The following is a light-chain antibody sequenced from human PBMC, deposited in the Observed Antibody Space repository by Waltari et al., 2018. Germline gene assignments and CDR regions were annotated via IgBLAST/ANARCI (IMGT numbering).Light chain of an antibody. CDR3: QSYDSSLSGVV. J-gene: IGLJ2*01. CDR2: ANT. V-gene: IGLV1-40*01. CDR1: SSNIGAGYD. Sequence: QSVLTQPPSVSAAPGQRVTISCIGSSSNIGAGYDVQWYQHLPGAAPELLIYANTNRPSGVPDRISASKSGTSASLAITGLQAADEAVYYCQSYDSSLSGVVFGGGTKLTVL.